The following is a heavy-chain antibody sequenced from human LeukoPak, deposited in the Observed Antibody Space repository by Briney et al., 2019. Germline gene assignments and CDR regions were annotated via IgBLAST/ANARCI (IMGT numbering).Heavy chain of an antibody. CDR1: GFTLSSYS. D-gene: IGHD3-22*01. CDR2: ISSRGTYI. Sequence: GGSLRISCAASGFTLSSYSMNWVRQAPGKGLEWVSSISSRGTYIYYADSMKGRFTISRDNAKNSLYLQMNSLRAEDTAVYYCARADSSGYDYVDYWGQGTLVIVSS. V-gene: IGHV3-21*01. CDR3: ARADSSGYDYVDY. J-gene: IGHJ4*02.